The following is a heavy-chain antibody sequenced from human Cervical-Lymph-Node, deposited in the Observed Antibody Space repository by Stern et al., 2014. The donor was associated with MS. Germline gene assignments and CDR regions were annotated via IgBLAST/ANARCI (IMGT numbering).Heavy chain of an antibody. D-gene: IGHD3-10*01. CDR3: AREPDYYASGTSYKGLDY. J-gene: IGHJ4*02. Sequence: VQLVESGGDVVQPGRSLRLSCVGSGFSFSSYGLHWVRQAPGKGLEWVAVISYDGSNEHYTDSWKGRFTISRDNSENALYLHMNSLRSEDTAIYYCAREPDYYASGTSYKGLDYWGQGTLVTVSS. CDR2: ISYDGSNE. V-gene: IGHV3-30-3*01. CDR1: GFSFSSYG.